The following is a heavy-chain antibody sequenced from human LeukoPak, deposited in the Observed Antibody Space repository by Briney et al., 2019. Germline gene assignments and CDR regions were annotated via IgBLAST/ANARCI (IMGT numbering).Heavy chain of an antibody. CDR2: IIPILGIA. Sequence: SVKVSCKASGGTFSGYAISWVRQAPGQGLEWMGRIIPILGIANYAQKFQGRVTITADKSTSTAYMELSSLRSEDTAVYYCARGFGPSPTAWFDPWGQGTLVTVSS. J-gene: IGHJ5*02. CDR1: GGTFSGYA. V-gene: IGHV1-69*04. D-gene: IGHD3-10*01. CDR3: ARGFGPSPTAWFDP.